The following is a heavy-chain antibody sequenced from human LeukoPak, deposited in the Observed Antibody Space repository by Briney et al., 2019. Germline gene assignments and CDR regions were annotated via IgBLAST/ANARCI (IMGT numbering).Heavy chain of an antibody. V-gene: IGHV7-4-1*02. Sequence: GASVNVSCTASGYTFTSYAMNWVRQAPGQGLEWMGWINTNTGNPTYAQGFTGRFVFSLDTSVSTAYLQISSLKAEDTAVYYCARGRIQLWLKRSWFDPWGQGTLVTVSP. CDR3: ARGRIQLWLKRSWFDP. CDR1: GYTFTSYA. CDR2: INTNTGNP. J-gene: IGHJ5*02. D-gene: IGHD5-18*01.